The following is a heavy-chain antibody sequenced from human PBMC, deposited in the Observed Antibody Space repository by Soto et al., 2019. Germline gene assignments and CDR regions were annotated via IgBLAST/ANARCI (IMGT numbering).Heavy chain of an antibody. V-gene: IGHV3-30-3*01. D-gene: IGHD6-6*01. Sequence: PGGSLRLSCAASGFTFSSYAMHWVRQAPGKGLEWVAVISYDGSNKYYADSVKGRFTISRDNSKNTLYLQMNSLRAEDTAVYYCARDDYSSSSADYWGQGTLVTVLL. CDR1: GFTFSSYA. CDR3: ARDDYSSSSADY. J-gene: IGHJ4*02. CDR2: ISYDGSNK.